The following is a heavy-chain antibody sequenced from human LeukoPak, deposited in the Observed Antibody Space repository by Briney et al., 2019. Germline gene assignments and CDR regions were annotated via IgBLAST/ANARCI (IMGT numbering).Heavy chain of an antibody. V-gene: IGHV6-1*01. Sequence: SQTLSLTCAISGDSVSSNSAAWNWIRQSPSRGLEWLGRTYYRSKWYNDYAVSVKSRITINPDTSKNQFSLQLNSVTPEDTDVYSCAASSGYYTGPRYWGQGTLVTVSS. CDR2: TYYRSKWYN. D-gene: IGHD3-3*01. CDR3: AASSGYYTGPRY. CDR1: GDSVSSNSAA. J-gene: IGHJ4*02.